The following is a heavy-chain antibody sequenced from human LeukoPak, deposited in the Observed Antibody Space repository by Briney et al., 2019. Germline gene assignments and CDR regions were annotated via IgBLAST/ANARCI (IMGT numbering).Heavy chain of an antibody. J-gene: IGHJ5*02. Sequence: GGSLRLSCAASGFTFSSYVMHWVRQAPGKGLEWVAIISYDGSNEYYADSVKGRFTISRDNSKNTLYLQMNSLRAADTAVYYCARGLKFAAWGQGTLVTVSS. D-gene: IGHD3-10*01. CDR2: ISYDGSNE. CDR3: ARGLKFAA. CDR1: GFTFSSYV. V-gene: IGHV3-30*04.